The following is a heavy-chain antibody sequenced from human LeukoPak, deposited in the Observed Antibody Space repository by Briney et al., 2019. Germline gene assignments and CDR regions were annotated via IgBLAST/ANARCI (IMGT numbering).Heavy chain of an antibody. V-gene: IGHV1-2*02. J-gene: IGHJ6*03. CDR1: GGTFSSYA. Sequence: GASVKVSCKASGGTFSSYAISWVRQAPGQGLEWMGWINPNSGGTNYAQKFQGRVTMTRDTSISTAYMELSRLRSDDTAVYYCARDRGSYHHYYYYYYMDVWGKGTTVTVSS. CDR3: ARDRGSYHHYYYYYYMDV. D-gene: IGHD1-26*01. CDR2: INPNSGGT.